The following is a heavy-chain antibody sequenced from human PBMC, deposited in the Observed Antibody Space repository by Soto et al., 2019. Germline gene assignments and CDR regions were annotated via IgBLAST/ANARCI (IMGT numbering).Heavy chain of an antibody. CDR2: IYYSGST. CDR3: ARTFWDSSSWPFAPNYFDY. Sequence: PSETLSLTCTVSGGSISSGDYYWSWIRQPPGKGLEWIGYIYYSGSTYYNPSLKSRVTISVDTSKNQFSLKLSSVTAADTAVYYCARTFWDSSSWPFAPNYFDYWGQGTLVTVSS. CDR1: GGSISSGDYY. J-gene: IGHJ4*02. V-gene: IGHV4-30-4*02. D-gene: IGHD6-13*01.